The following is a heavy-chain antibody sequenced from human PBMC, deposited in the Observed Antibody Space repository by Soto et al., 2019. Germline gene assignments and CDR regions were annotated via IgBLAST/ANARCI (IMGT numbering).Heavy chain of an antibody. D-gene: IGHD6-13*01. CDR2: ISGSGGST. V-gene: IGHV3-23*01. J-gene: IGHJ4*02. CDR3: AKGSIAAAGKDYFDY. CDR1: GFTFSSYA. Sequence: GGSLRLSCAASGFTFSSYAMSWVRQAPGKGLEWVSAISGSGGSTYYADSVKGRFTISRDNSKNTLYLQMSSLRAEDTAVYYCAKGSIAAAGKDYFDYWGQGTLVTVSS.